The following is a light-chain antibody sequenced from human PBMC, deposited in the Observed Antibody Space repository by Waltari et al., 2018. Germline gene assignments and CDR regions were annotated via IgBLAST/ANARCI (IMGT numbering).Light chain of an antibody. J-gene: IGKJ4*01. CDR2: GAT. Sequence: DIQMTQSPSSLSASVGDGVTITCRASQTISTFLNWYQHKPGKAPTLLIYGATILQSGVPSRFSGSGFGTEFTLTISSLQPEDFATYYCQQSYSTPPAFGGGTKVEIK. V-gene: IGKV1-39*01. CDR3: QQSYSTPPA. CDR1: QTISTF.